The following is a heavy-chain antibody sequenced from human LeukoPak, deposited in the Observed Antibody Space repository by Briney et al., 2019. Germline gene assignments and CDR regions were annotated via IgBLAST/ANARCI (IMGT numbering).Heavy chain of an antibody. CDR3: ARSGSSSSGGSLVWFDP. CDR1: GHTFTGYY. J-gene: IGHJ5*02. CDR2: INPSSDGT. D-gene: IGHD6-6*01. V-gene: IGHV1-2*02. Sequence: ASVKVSCKASGHTFTGYYINWGPQAPGQGLEWRGWINPSSDGTNSAQKFQGRVTMSRDTSISTACMELSRLRSDDTAVYYCARSGSSSSGGSLVWFDPGGQGTLVTVSS.